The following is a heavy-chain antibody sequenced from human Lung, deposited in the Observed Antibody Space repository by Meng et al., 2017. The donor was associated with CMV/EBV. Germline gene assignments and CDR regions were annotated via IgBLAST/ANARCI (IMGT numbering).Heavy chain of an antibody. V-gene: IGHV3-30*02. J-gene: IGHJ6*02. CDR1: GFTFSSYA. CDR2: IRFDGTNK. D-gene: IGHD3-22*01. CDR3: AKRGDSSGTYAMDV. Sequence: SLKISCAASGFTFSSYAMHWVRQAPGKGLEWVANIRFDGTNKYHADSVKGRFTISRDNSKNTLYLQMNSLRAEDTAVYYCAKRGDSSGTYAMDVWGQGTTVTVSS.